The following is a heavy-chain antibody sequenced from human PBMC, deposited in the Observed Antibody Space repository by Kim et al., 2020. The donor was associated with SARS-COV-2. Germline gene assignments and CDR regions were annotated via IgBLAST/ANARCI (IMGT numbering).Heavy chain of an antibody. V-gene: IGHV3-23*01. CDR2: ISGIGDTT. CDR3: AKSKTTSCYTSIDY. Sequence: GGSLRLSCAAPGFTLSSFAMSWVRQAPGKGLEWVTAISGIGDTTYYADSVKGRFTISRDNSKSTWYLQMNSLRAEDTAVYYCAKSKTTSCYTSIDYWGQ. D-gene: IGHD2-2*02. J-gene: IGHJ4*02. CDR1: GFTLSSFA.